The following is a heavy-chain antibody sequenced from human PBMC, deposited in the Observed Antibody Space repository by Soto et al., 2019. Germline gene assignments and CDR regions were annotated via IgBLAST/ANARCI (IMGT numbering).Heavy chain of an antibody. V-gene: IGHV1-69*13. J-gene: IGHJ3*02. CDR3: ARSLTYYYDSSRIRGAFDI. CDR2: IIPIFGTA. Sequence: ASVKVSCKASGGTFSSYAISWVRQAPGQGLEWMGGIIPIFGTANYAQKFQGRVTITADESTSTAYMELSSLRSEDTAVYYCARSLTYYYDSSRIRGAFDIWGQGTMLTVSS. D-gene: IGHD3-22*01. CDR1: GGTFSSYA.